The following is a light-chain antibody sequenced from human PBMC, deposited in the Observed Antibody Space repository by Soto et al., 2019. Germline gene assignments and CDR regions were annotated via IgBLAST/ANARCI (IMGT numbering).Light chain of an antibody. CDR2: EVT. Sequence: ALTQPPSASGSPGQSVTISCTGTSSDVGGYNYVSWYQQYPGKAPKLMLYEVTKRPSGVPDRFSGSKSGNTASLTVSGLQADDEAEYFCSSYAGTTNHVVFGGGTKVTVL. CDR3: SSYAGTTNHVV. J-gene: IGLJ2*01. CDR1: SSDVGGYNY. V-gene: IGLV2-8*01.